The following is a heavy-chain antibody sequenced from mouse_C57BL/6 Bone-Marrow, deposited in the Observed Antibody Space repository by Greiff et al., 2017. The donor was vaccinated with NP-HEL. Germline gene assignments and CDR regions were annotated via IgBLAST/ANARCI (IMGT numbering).Heavy chain of an antibody. J-gene: IGHJ3*01. CDR1: GYTFTSYW. CDR3: ARGKRWLLTFAY. Sequence: QVHVKQPGAELVKPGASVKLSCKASGYTFTSYWMQWVKQRPGQGLEWIGEIDPSDSYTNYNQKFKGKATLTVDTSSSTAYMQLSSLTSEDSAVYYCARGKRWLLTFAYWGQGTLVTVSA. D-gene: IGHD2-3*01. V-gene: IGHV1-50*01. CDR2: IDPSDSYT.